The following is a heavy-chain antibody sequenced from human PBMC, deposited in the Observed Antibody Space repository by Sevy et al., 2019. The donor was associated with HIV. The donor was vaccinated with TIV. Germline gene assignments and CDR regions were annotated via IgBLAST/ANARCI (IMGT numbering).Heavy chain of an antibody. Sequence: SETLSLTCAVSGDSISSHNWWSWVRQPPGKGLEWIGEIYHSGTTNYNPSLRRRATILLDKSKNYFSLNMNSVTAADTAVYYCATVFYRRKANWFDTWGQGTLVTVSS. CDR1: GDSISSHNW. CDR3: ATVFYRRKANWFDT. CDR2: IYHSGTT. V-gene: IGHV4-4*02. J-gene: IGHJ5*02.